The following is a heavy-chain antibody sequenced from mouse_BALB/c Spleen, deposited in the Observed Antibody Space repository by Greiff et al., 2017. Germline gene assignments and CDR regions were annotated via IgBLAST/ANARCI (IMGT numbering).Heavy chain of an antibody. J-gene: IGHJ1*01. CDR1: GFTFSSFG. V-gene: IGHV5-17*02. Sequence: EVHVVESGGGLVQPGGSRKLSCAASGFTFSSFGMHWVRQAPEKGLEWVAYISSGSSTIYYADTVKGRCTISRDNPKNTLFLQMTSLRSEDTAMYYCARGDIHWYFDVWGAGTTVTVSS. CDR2: ISSGSSTI. D-gene: IGHD3-3*01. CDR3: ARGDIHWYFDV.